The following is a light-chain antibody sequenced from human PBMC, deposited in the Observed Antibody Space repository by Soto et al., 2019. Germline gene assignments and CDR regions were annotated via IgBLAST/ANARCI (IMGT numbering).Light chain of an antibody. CDR1: QNVRSN. CDR3: QQYNNWPRT. V-gene: IGKV3-15*01. J-gene: IGKJ1*01. CDR2: SAS. Sequence: EIVMTQSPATLSVSPGEGVTLSCRASQNVRSNLAWYQQRPGQPPRLLIYSASTRATDFPARFSASGSGTQFTLTITSLQSEDFAVYFCQQYNNWPRTFGQVTKVEIK.